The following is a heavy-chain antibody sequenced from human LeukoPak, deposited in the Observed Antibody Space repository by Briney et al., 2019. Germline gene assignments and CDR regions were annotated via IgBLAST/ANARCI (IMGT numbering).Heavy chain of an antibody. CDR3: ARVSAAGMEFHYGMDV. D-gene: IGHD6-13*01. J-gene: IGHJ6*02. CDR2: IYTSGST. Sequence: SETLSLTCTVSGGSISSYYWSWIRQPAGKGLEWIGRIYTSGSTNYNPSLKSRVAIAVDTSKNQFSLSMRSVTAADTAVYYCARVSAAGMEFHYGMDVWGQGTTVFVSS. CDR1: GGSISSYY. V-gene: IGHV4-4*07.